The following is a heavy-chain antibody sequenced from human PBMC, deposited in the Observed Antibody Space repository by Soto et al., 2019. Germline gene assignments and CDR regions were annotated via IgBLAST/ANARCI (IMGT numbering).Heavy chain of an antibody. CDR1: GGSISSGDYY. CDR3: ARAIAGRPDVFDY. D-gene: IGHD6-6*01. V-gene: IGHV4-61*08. Sequence: SETLSLTCTVSGGSISSGDYYWSWIRQPPGKGLEWIGHLHYSGSTNYSPSLKSRVTILVDTSKNQFSLRLTSVTAADTAVYYCARAIAGRPDVFDYWGQGTLVTVSS. CDR2: LHYSGST. J-gene: IGHJ4*02.